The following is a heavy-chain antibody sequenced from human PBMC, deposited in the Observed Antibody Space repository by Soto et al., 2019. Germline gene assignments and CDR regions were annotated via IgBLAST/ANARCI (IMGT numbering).Heavy chain of an antibody. CDR2: ISGSAGST. J-gene: IGHJ4*02. CDR1: GFTFSSYA. CDR3: AKDGGSRRHLPHVV. D-gene: IGHD2-15*01. V-gene: IGHV3-23*01. Sequence: GGSLRLSCVASGFTFSSYAVSWVRQAPEKGLEWVSAISGSAGSTYYADSVKGRFTISRDNSKNTLYLQMNSLRAEDTAIYYCAKDGGSRRHLPHVVWGQGTLVTVSS.